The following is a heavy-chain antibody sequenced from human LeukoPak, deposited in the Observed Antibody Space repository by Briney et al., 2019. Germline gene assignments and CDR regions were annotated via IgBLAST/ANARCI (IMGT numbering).Heavy chain of an antibody. CDR3: ARDKGTVTPRGYYYYMDV. CDR1: GFTFSDYY. D-gene: IGHD4-11*01. CDR2: IKQDGSEK. Sequence: GGSLRLSCAASGFTFSDYYMSWVRQAPGKGLEWVAKIKQDGSEKYYVDSVKGRFTISRDNAKSSLYLQMNNQRAEDTAVYFCARDKGTVTPRGYYYYMDVWGRGTTVTVSS. V-gene: IGHV3-7*01. J-gene: IGHJ6*03.